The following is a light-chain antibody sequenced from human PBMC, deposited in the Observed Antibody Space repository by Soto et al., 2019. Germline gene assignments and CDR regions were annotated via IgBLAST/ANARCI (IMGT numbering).Light chain of an antibody. V-gene: IGLV1-51*01. Sequence: TPPIADNYPSSYQHVPGTAPKLLIYDNDQRSSGTPDRFSAYKSGTSATLGITGLQTGDEADYYCGTWDSSLSVAVFGGGTQLTVL. J-gene: IGLJ7*01. CDR2: DND. CDR1: TPPIADNY. CDR3: GTWDSSLSVAV.